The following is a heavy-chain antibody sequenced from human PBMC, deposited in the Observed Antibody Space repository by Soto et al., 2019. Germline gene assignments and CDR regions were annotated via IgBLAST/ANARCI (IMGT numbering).Heavy chain of an antibody. CDR3: ARGGLNYYGRAYGMDV. Sequence: GSSVKVSCKASGVTFSSYAVSWVRQAPGQGLEWMGGIIPIFGTANYAQKFQGRVTITADESTSTAYMELSSLRSEDTAVYYCARGGLNYYGRAYGMDVWGQGTTVTVSS. V-gene: IGHV1-69*13. D-gene: IGHD3-10*01. CDR1: GVTFSSYA. CDR2: IIPIFGTA. J-gene: IGHJ6*02.